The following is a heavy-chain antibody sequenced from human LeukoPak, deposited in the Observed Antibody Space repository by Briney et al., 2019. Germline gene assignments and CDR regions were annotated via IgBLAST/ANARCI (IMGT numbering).Heavy chain of an antibody. CDR2: ISSSGSTI. Sequence: GGSLRLSCAASGFTFSDNNLSWIRQAPGQGLEWVSSISSSGSTIYYADSVKGRFTISRDNAKNSLCLQMNSLRAEDTAVYYCARVGLGIGNYFDYWGQGTLVTVSS. D-gene: IGHD7-27*01. CDR1: GFTFSDNN. V-gene: IGHV3-11*04. J-gene: IGHJ4*02. CDR3: ARVGLGIGNYFDY.